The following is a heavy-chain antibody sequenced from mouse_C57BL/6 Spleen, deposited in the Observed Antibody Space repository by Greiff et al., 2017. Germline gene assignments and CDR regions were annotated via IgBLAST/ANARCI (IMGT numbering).Heavy chain of an antibody. J-gene: IGHJ1*03. CDR2: IHPNSGST. CDR1: GYTFTSYW. V-gene: IGHV1-64*01. CDR3: AKTHGSNLCWYFDV. Sequence: QVQLQQPGAELVKPGASVKLSCKASGYTFTSYWMHCVKQRPGQGLEWIGMIHPNSGSTNYNEKFKSKATLTVDKSSSTAYMQLSSLTSEDSAVYYCAKTHGSNLCWYFDVWGTGTTVTVSS. D-gene: IGHD1-1*01.